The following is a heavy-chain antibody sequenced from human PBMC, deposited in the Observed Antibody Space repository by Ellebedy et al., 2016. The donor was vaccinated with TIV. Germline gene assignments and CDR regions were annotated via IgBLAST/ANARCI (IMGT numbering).Heavy chain of an antibody. D-gene: IGHD1-26*01. CDR2: ISAYNGNT. CDR1: GYTFTSYG. CDR3: ARKHTLIVGAAIDY. J-gene: IGHJ4*02. V-gene: IGHV1-18*01. Sequence: AASVKVSCNASGYTFTSYGISCVRHAPRQGLEGMGWISAYNGNTTYAQKLQGRVTMTTDTPTSTAYMELRSLRSDDTAVYYCARKHTLIVGAAIDYWGQGTLVTVSS.